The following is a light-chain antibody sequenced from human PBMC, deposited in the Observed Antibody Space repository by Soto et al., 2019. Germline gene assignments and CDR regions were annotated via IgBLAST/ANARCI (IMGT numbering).Light chain of an antibody. Sequence: EIVMTQSPATLSVSPGERATLSCRASQSVSRHVAWYQQRPGQAPRLLIYDASTRATGTPARFSGSGSGTEFTLTISSLQSGXXXAYYCQQYNDWPPMNTFGPGTKLEI. V-gene: IGKV3-15*01. CDR3: QQYNDWPPMNT. CDR1: QSVSRH. J-gene: IGKJ2*01. CDR2: DAS.